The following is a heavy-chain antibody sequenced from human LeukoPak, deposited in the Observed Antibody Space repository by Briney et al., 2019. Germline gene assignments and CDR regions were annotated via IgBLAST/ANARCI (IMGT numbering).Heavy chain of an antibody. J-gene: IGHJ4*02. V-gene: IGHV3-23*01. Sequence: PGGSLRLSCAASGFTFSSYAMSWVRQAPGKGLEWVSSISSSGGNTYYADSVKGRFTISRDNSKNTLYLQMNSLRAEDTAVYYCARVRNWNYANWGQGTLVTVSS. D-gene: IGHD1-7*01. CDR1: GFTFSSYA. CDR2: ISSSGGNT. CDR3: ARVRNWNYAN.